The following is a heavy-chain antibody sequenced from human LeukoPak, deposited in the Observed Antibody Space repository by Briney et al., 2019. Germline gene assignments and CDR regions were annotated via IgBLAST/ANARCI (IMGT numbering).Heavy chain of an antibody. V-gene: IGHV1-8*03. CDR2: INPNSGNT. Sequence: ASVKVSCKASGYTFTGYYMHWVRQAPGQGLEWMGWINPNSGNTGYAQKFQGRVTITRNTSISTAYMELSSLRSEDTAVYYCAFDYYDSSGYREYWGQGTLVTVSS. CDR1: GYTFTGYY. CDR3: AFDYYDSSGYREY. J-gene: IGHJ4*02. D-gene: IGHD3-22*01.